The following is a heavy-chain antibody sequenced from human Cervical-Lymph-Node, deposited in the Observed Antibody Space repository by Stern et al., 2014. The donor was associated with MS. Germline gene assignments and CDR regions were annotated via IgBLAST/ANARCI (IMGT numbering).Heavy chain of an antibody. V-gene: IGHV3-74*01. CDR2: IDSDGSST. CDR1: GFSFSNYW. J-gene: IGHJ4*02. D-gene: IGHD5-24*01. CDR3: ATLGWADY. Sequence: EVQLVESGGGLVQPGGSLRLSCAASGFSFSNYWMHWVRQAPGKGLVWVSRIDSDGSSTGYADTVKGRFTSSRDNAKSRLYLQMNSLRAEDTAVYYCATLGWADYWGQGTLVTVSS.